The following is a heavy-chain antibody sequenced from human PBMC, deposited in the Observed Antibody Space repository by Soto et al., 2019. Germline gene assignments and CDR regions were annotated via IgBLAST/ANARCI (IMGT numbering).Heavy chain of an antibody. J-gene: IGHJ4*02. CDR2: ITSSGGST. D-gene: IGHD3-10*01. CDR1: RFTFSSYA. CDR3: SKSGDGY. Sequence: GGSRRLSCAASRFTFSSYAMTWVRQAPGKGLEWVSTITSSGGSTYYADSVKGRFTIYRDNSNNTLYLQMSGLRAEDTAVYYCSKSGDGYWGQGTLVTVSS. V-gene: IGHV3-23*01.